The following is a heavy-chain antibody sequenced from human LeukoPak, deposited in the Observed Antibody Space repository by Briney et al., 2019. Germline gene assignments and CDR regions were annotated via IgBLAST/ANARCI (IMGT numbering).Heavy chain of an antibody. CDR3: ARIGGSGSYSGHYFDH. V-gene: IGHV3-74*01. D-gene: IGHD3-10*01. Sequence: QPGGSLRLSCAASGSTFSTYWMHWVRRAPGKGLVWVSRISTDGSVTSYADSVKGRFTISRDNAKNTMYLQMNSLRAEDTAVYYCARIGGSGSYSGHYFDHWGQGTLVTVSS. CDR1: GSTFSTYW. CDR2: ISTDGSVT. J-gene: IGHJ4*02.